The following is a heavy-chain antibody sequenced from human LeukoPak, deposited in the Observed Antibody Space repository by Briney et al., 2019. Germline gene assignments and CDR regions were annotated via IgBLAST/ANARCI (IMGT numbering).Heavy chain of an antibody. CDR3: AREYGSGGYYNVGGNYFDY. CDR2: IIPILGIA. V-gene: IGHV1-69*16. CDR1: GGTFSSYT. D-gene: IGHD3-10*01. Sequence: SVKVSCKASGGTFSSYTISWVRQAPGQGLEWMGRIIPILGIANYAHKFQGRVTITTDESTSTAYMELSSLRSEDTAVYYCAREYGSGGYYNVGGNYFDYWGQGTLVTVSS. J-gene: IGHJ4*02.